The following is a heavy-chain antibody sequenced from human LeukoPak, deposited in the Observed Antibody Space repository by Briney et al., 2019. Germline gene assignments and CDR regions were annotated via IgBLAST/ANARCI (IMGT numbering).Heavy chain of an antibody. D-gene: IGHD2-2*01. Sequence: ASVQVSFKASGYTFTSYYMHWVRRAPGQGGEWMGIINPSGGSTSYAQKFQGRVTITRDTSTSTVYMELSSLRSEDTAVYYCARVSTSGIGDYWGQGTLVTVSS. CDR3: ARVSTSGIGDY. V-gene: IGHV1-46*01. CDR2: INPSGGST. J-gene: IGHJ4*02. CDR1: GYTFTSYY.